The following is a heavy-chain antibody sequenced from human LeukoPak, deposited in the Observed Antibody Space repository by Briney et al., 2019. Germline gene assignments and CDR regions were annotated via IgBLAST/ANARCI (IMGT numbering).Heavy chain of an antibody. D-gene: IGHD2-15*01. CDR1: GYTFTSYY. V-gene: IGHV1-46*01. CDR2: INPSGGST. Sequence: ASVKVSCKASGYTFTSYYMHWVRQAPGQGLEWMGIINPSGGSTSYAQKFQGRVTMTRDMSTSTVYMELSSLRSEDTAVYYCATGGGHCSGGCCYWGYMDVWGKGTTVTVSS. CDR3: ATGGGHCSGGCCYWGYMDV. J-gene: IGHJ6*03.